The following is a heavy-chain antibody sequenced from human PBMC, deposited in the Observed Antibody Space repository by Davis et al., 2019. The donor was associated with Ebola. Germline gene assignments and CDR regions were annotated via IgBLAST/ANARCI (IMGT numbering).Heavy chain of an antibody. D-gene: IGHD1-26*01. CDR3: AKDTSNIWFDI. CDR2: ISYDESNT. Sequence: GGSLRLSCAASGFSFRSYGMHWARQAPGKGPEWVALISYDESNTYYADSVKGRFTISRDNSKNTLYLQMNGLRVDETAIYYCAKDTSNIWFDIWGQGTMVTVSS. J-gene: IGHJ3*02. CDR1: GFSFRSYG. V-gene: IGHV3-30*18.